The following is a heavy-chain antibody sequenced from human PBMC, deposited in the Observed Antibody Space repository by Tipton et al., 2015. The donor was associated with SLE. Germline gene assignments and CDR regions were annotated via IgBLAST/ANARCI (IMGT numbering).Heavy chain of an antibody. V-gene: IGHV3-21*03. CDR2: ISSSSSYI. Sequence: GSLRLSCAASGFTFSSYSMHWVRQAPGKGLEWVSSISSSSSYIYYADSVKGRFTISRDNAKNSLYLQMNSLRAEDTAVYYCARGGRDAFDIWGQGTMVTVSS. CDR3: ARGGRDAFDI. CDR1: GFTFSSYS. J-gene: IGHJ3*02. D-gene: IGHD2-15*01.